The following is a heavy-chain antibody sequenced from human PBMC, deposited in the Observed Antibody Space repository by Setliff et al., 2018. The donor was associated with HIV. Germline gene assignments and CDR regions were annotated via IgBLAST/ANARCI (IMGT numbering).Heavy chain of an antibody. CDR2: IGTGGDT. Sequence: QPGGSLRLSCEASGFIFGSHDFHWVRQAAGQGLEWVSAIGTGGDTYYVDSVKGRFTISRDDARNSLYLQMNNLGAGDTAVYYCAREIQVVYTGGHYFYGMDVWGQGTAVTVSS. CDR1: GFIFGSHD. D-gene: IGHD3-16*01. CDR3: AREIQVVYTGGHYFYGMDV. V-gene: IGHV3-13*01. J-gene: IGHJ6*02.